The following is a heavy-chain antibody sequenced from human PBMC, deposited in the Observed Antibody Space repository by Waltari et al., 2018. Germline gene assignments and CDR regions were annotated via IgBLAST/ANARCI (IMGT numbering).Heavy chain of an antibody. V-gene: IGHV1-8*03. CDR2: MNPNSGNT. CDR3: ATAHPAIPYDFYGMDV. D-gene: IGHD3-3*01. Sequence: QVQLVQSGAEVKKPRASVQVSCKASGYTFPSYDINWVRQAPGQGLEWMGWMNPNSGNTGYAQKFQGRVTITRNTSISTAYMELSSLRSEDTAVYYCATAHPAIPYDFYGMDVWGQGTTVTVSS. CDR1: GYTFPSYD. J-gene: IGHJ6*02.